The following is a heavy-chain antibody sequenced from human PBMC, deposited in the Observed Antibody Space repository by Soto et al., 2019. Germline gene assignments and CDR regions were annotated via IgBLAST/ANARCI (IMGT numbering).Heavy chain of an antibody. D-gene: IGHD2-2*01. V-gene: IGHV4-30-2*01. CDR3: ARVPDR. CDR2: ISHSGST. J-gene: IGHJ5*02. CDR1: GVSMSRGGYS. Sequence: QLQLQESGSGLVKTSQTLSLTCAVSGVSMSRGGYSWSWMRHPQGKGLEWIGYISHSGSTCYNPSLKSRVTISVDRSKHQFSLKLSSVTSADTAVYYCARVPDRCGQGTLVSVSS.